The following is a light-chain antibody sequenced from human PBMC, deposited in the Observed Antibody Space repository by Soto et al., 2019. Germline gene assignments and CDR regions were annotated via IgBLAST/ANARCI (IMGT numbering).Light chain of an antibody. V-gene: IGKV3-15*01. Sequence: EIVMTQSPATLSVSPGERATLSCRASQSISTELAWYQQKPGQPPRLLIYSASTRATGVPARFTGSGSGSEFPLTISGLQSEDFAVYYCQQGHNWPLTFGQGTRLE. CDR1: QSISTE. CDR2: SAS. J-gene: IGKJ2*01. CDR3: QQGHNWPLT.